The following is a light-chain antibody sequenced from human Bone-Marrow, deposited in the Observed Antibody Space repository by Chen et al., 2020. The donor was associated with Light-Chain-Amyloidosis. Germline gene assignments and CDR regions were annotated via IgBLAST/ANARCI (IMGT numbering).Light chain of an antibody. V-gene: IGLV5-45*01. CDR1: SYLYVSAYR. CDR3: MIWHNSQGV. CDR2: YKSDSKK. Sequence: QAVLTQPASLSSSPGSSATLPCPFRSYLYVSAYRIYWYQQKPGSPPRYLLRYKSDSKKQQGSVVPSRFSGSKDVSANAGILLISGLQSEDGADYYCMIWHNSQGVFGGGTKLTVL. J-gene: IGLJ3*02.